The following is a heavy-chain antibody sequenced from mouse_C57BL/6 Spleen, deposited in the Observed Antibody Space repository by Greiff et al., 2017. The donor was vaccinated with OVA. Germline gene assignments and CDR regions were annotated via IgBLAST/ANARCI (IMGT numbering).Heavy chain of an antibody. Sequence: QVQLQQPGAELVRPGTSVKLSCKASGYTFTSYWMHWAKQRPGQGLEWIGVIDPSDSYTNYNQKFKGKATLTVDTSSSTAYMQLSSLTSEDSAVYYCARGEDYYGSSYAYFDYWGQGTTLTVSS. CDR2: IDPSDSYT. CDR1: GYTFTSYW. D-gene: IGHD1-1*01. CDR3: ARGEDYYGSSYAYFDY. J-gene: IGHJ2*01. V-gene: IGHV1-59*01.